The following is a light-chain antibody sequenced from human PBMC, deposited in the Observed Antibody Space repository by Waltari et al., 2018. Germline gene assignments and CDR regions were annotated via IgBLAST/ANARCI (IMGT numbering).Light chain of an antibody. Sequence: EIVLTQSPATLSLSPGERGTLSCRASQSVNTNLAWYQLKPGQAPRLLIYDASNRATGIPARFSGSGSGTDFTLTISSLEREDFAVYYCQQRSTWPSITFGQGTRLEIK. CDR2: DAS. CDR1: QSVNTN. J-gene: IGKJ5*01. V-gene: IGKV3-11*01. CDR3: QQRSTWPSIT.